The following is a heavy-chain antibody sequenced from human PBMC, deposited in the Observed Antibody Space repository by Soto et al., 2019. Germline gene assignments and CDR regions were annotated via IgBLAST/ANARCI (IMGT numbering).Heavy chain of an antibody. CDR3: AKEPEMPGRGLDY. CDR2: IDYSGGAT. D-gene: IGHD2-2*01. V-gene: IGHV3-23*05. CDR1: GFTFTSFA. Sequence: LRLCCAASGFTFTSFAMAWVRQAPGKGLEWVSPIDYSGGATYYADSVKGRFTISRDNSKNTLYLEMNSLRAEDTAVYYCAKEPEMPGRGLDYWGQGTLVTVSS. J-gene: IGHJ4*02.